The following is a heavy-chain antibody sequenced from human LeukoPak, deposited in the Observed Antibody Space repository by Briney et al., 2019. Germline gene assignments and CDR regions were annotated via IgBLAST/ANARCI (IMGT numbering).Heavy chain of an antibody. CDR1: GGTVTTYT. CDR2: ISAYNGNT. V-gene: IGHV1-18*01. D-gene: IGHD1-1*01. J-gene: IGHJ5*02. CDR3: ARDLEVRNWFDP. Sequence: GASVKVSCKASGGTVTTYTLTWVRQAPGQGLEWMGWISAYNGNTNYAQKFQGRVTMTTDTSTSTAYMELRSLRSDDTAVYYCARDLEVRNWFDPWGQGTLVTVSS.